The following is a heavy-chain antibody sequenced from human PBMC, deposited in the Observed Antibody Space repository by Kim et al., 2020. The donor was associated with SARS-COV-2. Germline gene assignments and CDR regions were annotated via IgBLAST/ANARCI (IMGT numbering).Heavy chain of an antibody. V-gene: IGHV1-18*01. CDR3: ARDIVVVPAAVGFDP. Sequence: QKLQGRVTMTTDTSTSTAYMELRSLRSDDTAVYYCARDIVVVPAAVGFDPWGQGTLVTVSS. J-gene: IGHJ5*02. D-gene: IGHD2-2*01.